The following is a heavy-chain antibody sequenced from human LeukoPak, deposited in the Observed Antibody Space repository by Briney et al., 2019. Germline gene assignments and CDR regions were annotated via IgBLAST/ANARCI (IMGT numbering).Heavy chain of an antibody. V-gene: IGHV3-23*01. CDR2: IRGSGDTA. CDR3: AKVTWESRPPDCNS. CDR1: GFTFSSDS. J-gene: IGHJ4*02. D-gene: IGHD6-6*01. Sequence: GGSLRLSCAASGFTFSSDSMNWVRQAPGKGLEWVSAIRGSGDTALYADSVKGRSTISRDNFKNIVYLEMNSLRAEDTATYYCAKVTWESRPPDCNSWGPGTLVTVSS.